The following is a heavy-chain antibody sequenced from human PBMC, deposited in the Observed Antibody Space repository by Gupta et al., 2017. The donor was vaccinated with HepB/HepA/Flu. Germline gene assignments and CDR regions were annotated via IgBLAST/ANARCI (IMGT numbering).Heavy chain of an antibody. CDR1: GFSLTTSGVG. Sequence: QITLKESGPTLVKPTQTLTLTCTFSGFSLTTSGVGVGWIRQPPGKALEWLALIYWDDDKRYSPSLKSRLTITKDTSKNQVVLTMTNMDPVDTATYYCAHRMYNSPSLGDFDYWGQGTLVTVSS. CDR2: IYWDDDK. CDR3: AHRMYNSPSLGDFDY. D-gene: IGHD6-6*01. V-gene: IGHV2-5*02. J-gene: IGHJ4*02.